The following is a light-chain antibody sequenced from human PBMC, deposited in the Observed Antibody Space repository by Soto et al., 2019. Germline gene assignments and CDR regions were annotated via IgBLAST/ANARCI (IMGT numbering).Light chain of an antibody. CDR2: EDA. J-gene: IGLJ3*02. Sequence: QSALTQPASVSGSPGQSITISCTGTSSDVGSYNTVSWYQQLPGKAPKLMIYEDAKRPSGVSNCFSGSKSGNTASLTISGLRAEDEADYYCCSYAPSATRVFGGGTKLTVL. CDR3: CSYAPSATRV. CDR1: SSDVGSYNT. V-gene: IGLV2-23*01.